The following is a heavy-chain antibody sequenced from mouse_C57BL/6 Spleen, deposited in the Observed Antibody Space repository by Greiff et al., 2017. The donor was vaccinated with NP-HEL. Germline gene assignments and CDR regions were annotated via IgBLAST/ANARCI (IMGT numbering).Heavy chain of an antibody. Sequence: EVKLMESGGGLVKPGGSLKLSCAASGFTFSSYAMSWVRQTPEKRLEWVATISDGGSYTYYPDNVKGRFTISRDNAKNNLYLQMSHLKSEDTAMSYCAREAIYDDYDDGAFAYWGQGTLVTVSA. CDR2: ISDGGSYT. CDR1: GFTFSSYA. J-gene: IGHJ3*01. V-gene: IGHV5-4*01. D-gene: IGHD2-4*01. CDR3: AREAIYDDYDDGAFAY.